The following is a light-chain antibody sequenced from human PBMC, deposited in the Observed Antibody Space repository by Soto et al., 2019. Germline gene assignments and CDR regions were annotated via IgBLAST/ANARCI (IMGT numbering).Light chain of an antibody. J-gene: IGKJ1*01. CDR3: QQSYSIPRT. CDR2: LSS. CDR1: QTISKV. Sequence: DIQMTQSPSSLSASVGDRVTITCRASQTISKVVNWYQHKPGKAPQLLIYLSSNLQSGVPSRFSGSGSGTDFTLTISSLQPEDFATYFCQQSYSIPRTFGQGTQVEIK. V-gene: IGKV1-39*01.